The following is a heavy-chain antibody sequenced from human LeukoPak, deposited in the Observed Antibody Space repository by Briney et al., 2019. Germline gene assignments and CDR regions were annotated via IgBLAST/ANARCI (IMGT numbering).Heavy chain of an antibody. CDR2: INPNSGGT. D-gene: IGHD3-10*01. J-gene: IGHJ4*02. CDR1: VYTFTCYY. V-gene: IGHV1-2*02. CDR3: AREVGPGPRFAADY. Sequence: GASVNVSFKASVYTFTCYYMHWVRQAPGQGLEWMGWINPNSGGTNYAQKFQGRVTMTRDTSISTAYMELSRLRSDDTAVYYCAREVGPGPRFAADYWGQGTLVTVSS.